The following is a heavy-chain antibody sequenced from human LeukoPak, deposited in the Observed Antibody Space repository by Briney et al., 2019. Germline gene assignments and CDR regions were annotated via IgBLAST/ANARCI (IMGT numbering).Heavy chain of an antibody. CDR1: GFTFSSYA. J-gene: IGHJ4*02. D-gene: IGHD2-2*01. CDR3: ASGGYCSSTNCYLDF. V-gene: IGHV3-64*01. CDR2: ISSNGGST. Sequence: GGSLRLSCAASGFTFSSYAMHWVRQAPGKGLEYVSAISSNGGSTYYANSVKGRFTISRDNAKNSLYLQMNSLRAEDSTVYYCASGGYCSSTNCYLDFWGQGTLVTVSS.